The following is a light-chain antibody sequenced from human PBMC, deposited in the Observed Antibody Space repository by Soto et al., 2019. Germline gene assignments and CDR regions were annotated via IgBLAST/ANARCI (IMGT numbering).Light chain of an antibody. CDR2: GAS. V-gene: IGKV3-20*01. CDR1: QSVSSAN. J-gene: IGKJ1*01. CDR3: QQYGRSPTT. Sequence: THSALALSFYPREKARLSCRASQSVSSANFAWYQQKPGQAPRLLIYGASSRATGIPDRFSGSGSGTDFTLTISRLEPEDFAVYYCQQYGRSPTTFGQGTKVDIK.